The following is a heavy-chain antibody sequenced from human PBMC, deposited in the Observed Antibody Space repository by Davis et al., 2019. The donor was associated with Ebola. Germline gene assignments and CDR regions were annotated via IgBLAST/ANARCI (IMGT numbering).Heavy chain of an antibody. CDR3: ARDITVTPLDY. Sequence: AASVKVSCKASGYTFTSYGITWVRQAPGQGLEWMGWINPHNGNTNYAQKLQGRVTMTTDTSTSTAYMELRSLRSDDTAVYYCARDITVTPLDYWGQGTLVTVSS. D-gene: IGHD4-17*01. V-gene: IGHV1-18*04. J-gene: IGHJ4*02. CDR1: GYTFTSYG. CDR2: INPHNGNT.